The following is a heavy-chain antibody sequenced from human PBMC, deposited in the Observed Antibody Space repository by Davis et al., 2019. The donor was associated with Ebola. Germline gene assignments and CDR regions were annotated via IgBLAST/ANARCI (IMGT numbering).Heavy chain of an antibody. CDR2: ISGSGGST. Sequence: GESLKISCAASGFTFSSYAMSWVRQAPGKGLEWVSAISGSGGSTYYADSVKGRFTISRDNSKNTLYLQMNSLRAEDTAVYYCAKDVVGATHYYYYGMDVWGQGTTVTVSS. V-gene: IGHV3-23*01. D-gene: IGHD1-26*01. CDR3: AKDVVGATHYYYYGMDV. CDR1: GFTFSSYA. J-gene: IGHJ6*02.